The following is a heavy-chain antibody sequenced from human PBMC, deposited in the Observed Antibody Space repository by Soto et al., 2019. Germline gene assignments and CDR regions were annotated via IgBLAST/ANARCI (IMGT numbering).Heavy chain of an antibody. Sequence: QVQLVQSGAEVKESGASVKVSCKASGYTFTGYYIHWVRQAPGQGLEWVGEISPKSGGTRYAQKFQGRITMTKHTSMTTEHTELSNLSPEDSAVYYWGGGRSGELVVFYWGQGTLVTVHS. D-gene: IGHD1-7*01. CDR3: GGGRSGELVVFY. J-gene: IGHJ4*02. CDR2: ISPKSGGT. V-gene: IGHV1-2*02. CDR1: GYTFTGYY.